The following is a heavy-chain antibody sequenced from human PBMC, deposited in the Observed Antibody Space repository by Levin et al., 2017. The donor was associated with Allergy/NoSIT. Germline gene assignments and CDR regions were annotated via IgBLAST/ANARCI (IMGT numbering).Heavy chain of an antibody. CDR2: IYSGGST. CDR3: ARDLVTMVRGAGFYYYGMDV. Sequence: LSLTCAASGFTVSSNYMSWVRQAPGKGLEWVSVIYSGGSTYYADSVKGRFTISRDNSKNTLYLQMNSLRAEDTAVYYCARDLVTMVRGAGFYYYGMDVWGQGTTVTVSS. V-gene: IGHV3-66*01. CDR1: GFTVSSNY. D-gene: IGHD3-10*01. J-gene: IGHJ6*02.